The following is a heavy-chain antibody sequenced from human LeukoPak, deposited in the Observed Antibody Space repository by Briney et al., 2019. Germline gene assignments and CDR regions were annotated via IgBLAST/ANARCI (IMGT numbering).Heavy chain of an antibody. D-gene: IGHD5-18*01. Sequence: GGSLRLSCVASGFSFSNYAINWVRQATGKGLEWVSAISGSGGTIFYADSVKGRFAISRDNSKNTLYLQMTSLRAEDTAVYYCAKTYVDTTFFDSWGQGTRVTVSS. V-gene: IGHV3-23*01. CDR3: AKTYVDTTFFDS. CDR2: ISGSGGTI. CDR1: GFSFSNYA. J-gene: IGHJ5*01.